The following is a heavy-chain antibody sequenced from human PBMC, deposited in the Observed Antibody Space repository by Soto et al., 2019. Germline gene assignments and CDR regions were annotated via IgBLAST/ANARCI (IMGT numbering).Heavy chain of an antibody. Sequence: PSETLSLTCTVSGGSVSSGSYYWSWIRQPPGKGLEWIGYIYYSGSTNYNPSLKSRVTISVDTSKNQFSLKLSSVTAVDTAVYYCARDFFYSSGWYYFDYWGQGTLVTVSS. V-gene: IGHV4-61*01. CDR3: ARDFFYSSGWYYFDY. CDR1: GGSVSSGSYY. J-gene: IGHJ4*02. CDR2: IYYSGST. D-gene: IGHD6-19*01.